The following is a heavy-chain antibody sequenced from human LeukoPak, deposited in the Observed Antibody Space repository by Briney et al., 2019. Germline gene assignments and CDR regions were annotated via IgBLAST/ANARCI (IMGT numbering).Heavy chain of an antibody. CDR3: AKGHGDWAGNYFDY. CDR1: GFTFSIYG. CDR2: ISGTGASI. V-gene: IGHV3-23*01. J-gene: IGHJ4*02. D-gene: IGHD4-17*01. Sequence: GGSLRPSRAASGFTFSIYGMNWVRQAPGKGLEWVSAISGTGASIHYADSVKGRFTISRDNSKNTLYLQIHTLRAEDTAIYYCAKGHGDWAGNYFDYWGQGTLVSVSS.